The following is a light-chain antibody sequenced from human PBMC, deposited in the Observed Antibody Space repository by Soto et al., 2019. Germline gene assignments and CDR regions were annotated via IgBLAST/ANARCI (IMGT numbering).Light chain of an antibody. J-gene: IGKJ3*01. CDR3: QKYDRAPFT. V-gene: IGKV1-39*01. CDR1: QTIDTY. CDR2: AAS. Sequence: DIQMTQSPSSLSASVGDRVTITCRASQTIDTYLNWFQQRPGKAPRLLIFAASRLQSGVSSRFSGSGSGTDFTLTISSLQPEDFATYYCQKYDRAPFTFGPGTKVDFK.